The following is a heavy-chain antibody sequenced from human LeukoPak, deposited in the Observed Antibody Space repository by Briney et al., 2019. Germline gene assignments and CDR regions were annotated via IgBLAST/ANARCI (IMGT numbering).Heavy chain of an antibody. CDR1: EFTFSAXX. CDR3: ARENLAAAADY. V-gene: IGHV3-74*01. D-gene: IGHD6-25*01. CDR2: IRGDGSMT. J-gene: IGHJ4*02. Sequence: GGSLRLSCAASEFTFSAXXMHWVRQAPGKGLVWVSRIRGDGSMTNYADSVKGRFTISRDNAKNTLYLQMNSLRLEDTAVYYCARENLAAAADYWGQGTVVTVSS.